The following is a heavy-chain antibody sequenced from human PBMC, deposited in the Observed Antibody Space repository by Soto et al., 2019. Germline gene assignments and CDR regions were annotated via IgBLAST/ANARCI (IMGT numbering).Heavy chain of an antibody. J-gene: IGHJ4*02. CDR2: ISYDGRSK. D-gene: IGHD6-13*01. V-gene: IGHV3-30*18. CDR1: GFTFSDYG. CDR3: AKDRAGYGTSWVDY. Sequence: QVQLVESGGGVVQPGRSLRLSCAASGFTFSDYGMHWVRQAPGKGLEWVAVISYDGRSKNYADSVKGRFTISRDNSKNTLYLQMNDLGAEDTAVYFCAKDRAGYGTSWVDYWGQGTLVTVSS.